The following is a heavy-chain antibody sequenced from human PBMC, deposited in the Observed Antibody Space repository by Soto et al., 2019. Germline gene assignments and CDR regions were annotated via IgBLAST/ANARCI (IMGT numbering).Heavy chain of an antibody. CDR3: ARDEVWAYCSGGSCAGHIQH. D-gene: IGHD2-15*01. CDR2: ISSSSSYI. J-gene: IGHJ1*01. CDR1: GFTFSSYS. Sequence: GGSLRLSCAASGFTFSSYSMNWVRQAPGKGLEWVSSISSSSSYIYYADSVKGRFTISRDNAKNSLYLQMNSLRAEDTAVYYCARDEVWAYCSGGSCAGHIQHWGQGTLVTVSS. V-gene: IGHV3-21*01.